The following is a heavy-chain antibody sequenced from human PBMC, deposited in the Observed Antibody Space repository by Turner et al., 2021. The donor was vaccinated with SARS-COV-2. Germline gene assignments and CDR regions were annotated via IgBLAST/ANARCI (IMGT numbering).Heavy chain of an antibody. V-gene: IGHV4-39*01. CDR3: ARLMDTAMDYYGMDV. Sequence: QLQLQESGPVLVKPSEPLSLTCSVSGVSLSSSSYYWGWISQPPGKGLEWIGNIDYSGSTYYNTSLKSRVVISVDTSKRQYSQKLSSVTAADTAVYDWARLMDTAMDYYGMDVWGQGTTVTVSS. CDR2: IDYSGST. CDR1: GVSLSSSSYY. D-gene: IGHD5-18*01. J-gene: IGHJ6*02.